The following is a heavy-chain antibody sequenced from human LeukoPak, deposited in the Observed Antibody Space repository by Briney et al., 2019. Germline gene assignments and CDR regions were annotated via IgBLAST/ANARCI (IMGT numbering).Heavy chain of an antibody. CDR2: INHSGSI. V-gene: IGHV4-34*01. D-gene: IGHD3-22*01. Sequence: SETLSLTCAVYGGSFSGYYWSWIRQPPGKGLEWIGEINHSGSINYNPSLKSRVTISVDTSKNQFSLKLSSVTAADTAVYYCARVAVSGYDSSGGLDYWGQGTLVTVSS. CDR1: GGSFSGYY. CDR3: ARVAVSGYDSSGGLDY. J-gene: IGHJ4*02.